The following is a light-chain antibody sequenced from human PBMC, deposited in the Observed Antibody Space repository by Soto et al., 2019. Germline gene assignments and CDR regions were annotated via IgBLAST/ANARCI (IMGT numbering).Light chain of an antibody. Sequence: QSALTQPASVSGSPGQSITISCTGTSSDVGTYNYVSWYQQHPGKAPKLMIYDGSNRPSGVSDRFSGSKSGNTASLTISGLQAEDEADYYCSSYTGSSTSVVFGGGTKVTVL. CDR1: SSDVGTYNY. V-gene: IGLV2-14*01. CDR2: DGS. CDR3: SSYTGSSTSVV. J-gene: IGLJ2*01.